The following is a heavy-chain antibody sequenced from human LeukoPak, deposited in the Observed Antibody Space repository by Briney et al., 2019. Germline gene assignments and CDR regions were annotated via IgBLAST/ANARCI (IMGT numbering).Heavy chain of an antibody. CDR2: ISYDGSNK. Sequence: GGSLRLSCAASGFTFSSYAMHWVRQAPGKGLEWVAVISYDGSNKYYADSVKGRFTISRDNSKNTLYLQMNSLRAEDTAVYYCARAKAGDGYNYFDYWGQGTLVTVSS. J-gene: IGHJ4*02. CDR1: GFTFSSYA. D-gene: IGHD5-24*01. CDR3: ARAKAGDGYNYFDY. V-gene: IGHV3-30-3*01.